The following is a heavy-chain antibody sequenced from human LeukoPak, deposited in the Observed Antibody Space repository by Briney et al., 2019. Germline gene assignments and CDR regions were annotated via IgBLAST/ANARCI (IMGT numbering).Heavy chain of an antibody. CDR1: GYTFINYY. CDR3: AITYVNNAFDI. D-gene: IGHD3-10*02. CDR2: INPVSGAT. Sequence: ASVKVSCKASGYTFINYYIHWVRQAPGQGLEWMGRINPVSGATNSAQKFQGRVTMTRDTSITTAYMDLGSLSSDDTAVYYCAITYVNNAFDIWGQGTMVTVSS. V-gene: IGHV1-2*06. J-gene: IGHJ3*02.